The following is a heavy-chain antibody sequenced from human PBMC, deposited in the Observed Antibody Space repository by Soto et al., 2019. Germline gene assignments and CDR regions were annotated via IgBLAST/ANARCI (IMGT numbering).Heavy chain of an antibody. CDR1: EFTFKSYG. Sequence: GSLRLSCAASEFTFKSYGMHGVRQAPGKGLAWVALISFDGNRKHYADSVRGRFTISRDNSKNTLYLQMNSLRTDDTAIYYCAKDSYRGDVVLTPAPYGNDYWGRGTLVTVSS. D-gene: IGHD2-2*01. V-gene: IGHV3-30*18. CDR3: AKDSYRGDVVLTPAPYGNDY. CDR2: ISFDGNRK. J-gene: IGHJ4*02.